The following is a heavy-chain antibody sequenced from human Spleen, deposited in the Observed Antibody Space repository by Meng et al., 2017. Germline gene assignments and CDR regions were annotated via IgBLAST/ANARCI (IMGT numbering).Heavy chain of an antibody. Sequence: QPQLQGSGPGLVKPSEALSLTCSVSGGSISTSGYYWGWIRQPPGKGLEWIGSINYGGTAYYASSLTSRXIISVDTSKNQFSLRLNSVTXADAAVYYCAXLRDCSTSCYFDPWGQGTLVTVSS. D-gene: IGHD2-2*01. J-gene: IGHJ5*02. CDR3: AXLRDCSTSCYFDP. V-gene: IGHV4-39*01. CDR1: GGSISTSGYY. CDR2: INYGGTA.